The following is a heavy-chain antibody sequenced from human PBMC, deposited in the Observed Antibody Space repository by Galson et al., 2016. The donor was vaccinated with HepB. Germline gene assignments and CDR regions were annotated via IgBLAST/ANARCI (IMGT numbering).Heavy chain of an antibody. Sequence: QSGAEVKKPGESLEIFCEASGYTFTTYWITWVRQVPGKGLEWVGRIDPSDYDTNYNPSFFGQVTISTDRSISTAYLQWSSLKASDSAIYYCARQGRYHFESKGDYWGPGTLVTVSS. J-gene: IGHJ4*02. CDR3: ARQGRYHFESKGDY. D-gene: IGHD3-3*02. CDR2: IDPSDYDT. CDR1: GYTFTTYW. V-gene: IGHV5-10-1*01.